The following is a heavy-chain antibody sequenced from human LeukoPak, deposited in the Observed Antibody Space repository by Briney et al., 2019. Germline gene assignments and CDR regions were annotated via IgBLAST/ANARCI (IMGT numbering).Heavy chain of an antibody. CDR2: IYSGGST. D-gene: IGHD3-16*01. Sequence: GGSLRLSCAASGFTVSSNYMSWVRQAPGKGLEWVSVIYSGGSTYYADSVKGRFTISRDNSKNTLYLQMNSLRAEDTAVYYCARRGRDFYFDYWGQGTLVTVSS. V-gene: IGHV3-66*01. CDR1: GFTVSSNY. J-gene: IGHJ4*02. CDR3: ARRGRDFYFDY.